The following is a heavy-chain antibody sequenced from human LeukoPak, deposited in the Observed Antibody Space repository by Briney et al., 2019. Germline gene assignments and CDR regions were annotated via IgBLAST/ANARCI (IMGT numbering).Heavy chain of an antibody. V-gene: IGHV3-7*03. CDR1: GFTFSSYW. CDR2: IKQDGSEK. CDR3: ARDRDAGYSSGWSDY. J-gene: IGHJ4*02. D-gene: IGHD6-19*01. Sequence: PGGSLRLSCAASGFTFSSYWMSWVRQAPGKGLEWVAHIKQDGSEKYYVDSVKGRFTISRDNARNSLYLQMNSLRAEDTAVYYCARDRDAGYSSGWSDYWGQGTLVTVSS.